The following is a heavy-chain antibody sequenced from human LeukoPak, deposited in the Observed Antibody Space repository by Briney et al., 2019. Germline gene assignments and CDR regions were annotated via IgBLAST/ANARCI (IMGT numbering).Heavy chain of an antibody. V-gene: IGHV3-73*01. J-gene: IGHJ4*02. Sequence: GGSLKLSCAASGFTYSGSAIHWVRQASGKGLEWVGRIRSKAKSYATEYTASAKGRFTISRDDSKNTAYLQMNSLKTEDTAMYYCTIPAGAMTTVTTGDYWGQGTLVTVSS. CDR2: IRSKAKSYAT. D-gene: IGHD4-17*01. CDR1: GFTYSGSA. CDR3: TIPAGAMTTVTTGDY.